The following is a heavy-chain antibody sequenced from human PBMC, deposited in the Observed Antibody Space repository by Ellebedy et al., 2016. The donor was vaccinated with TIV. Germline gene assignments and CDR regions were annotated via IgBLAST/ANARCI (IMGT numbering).Heavy chain of an antibody. J-gene: IGHJ4*02. CDR1: GGTFSSYA. Sequence: AASVKVSCKASGGTFSSYAFSWVRQAPGQGLEWMGIINPSASSTSYAQKFQDRVIMTWDTSTSTVYLELSSLRSEDTAIYYCARHRDTALSFWGQGTLVTVSS. CDR3: ARHRDTALSF. V-gene: IGHV1-46*01. D-gene: IGHD5-18*01. CDR2: INPSASST.